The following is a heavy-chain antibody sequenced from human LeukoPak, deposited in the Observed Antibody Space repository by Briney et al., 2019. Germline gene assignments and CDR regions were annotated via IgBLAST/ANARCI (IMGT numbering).Heavy chain of an antibody. J-gene: IGHJ6*03. V-gene: IGHV4-34*01. CDR3: ARASFWSGYYARYYYYYMDV. Sequence: PSETLSLTCAVYGGSFSGYYWSWIRQPPGKGLEWIGEINHSGSTNYNPSLKSRVTISVDTSKNQFSLKLSSVTAADTAVYYCARASFWSGYYARYYYYYMDVWGKGTTVTVSS. D-gene: IGHD3-3*01. CDR1: GGSFSGYY. CDR2: INHSGST.